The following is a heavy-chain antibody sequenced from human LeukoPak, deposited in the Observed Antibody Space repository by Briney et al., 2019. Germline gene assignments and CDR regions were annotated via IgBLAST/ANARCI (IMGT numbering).Heavy chain of an antibody. D-gene: IGHD2-2*01. CDR3: ARVGNIVVVPAARSNYFDY. CDR2: INPNSGGT. CDR1: GYTFTGYY. V-gene: IGHV1-2*02. J-gene: IGHJ4*02. Sequence: GASVKVPCKASGYTFTGYYMHWVRQAPGQGLEWMGWINPNSGGTNYAQKFQGRVTMTRDTSISTAYMELSRLRSDDTAVYYCARVGNIVVVPAARSNYFDYWGQGTLVTVSS.